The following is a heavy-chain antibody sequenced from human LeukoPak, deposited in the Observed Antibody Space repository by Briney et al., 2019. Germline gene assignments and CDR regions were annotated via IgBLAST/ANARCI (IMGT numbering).Heavy chain of an antibody. J-gene: IGHJ5*02. CDR2: THCSAEA. CDR1: GGSMNNNY. D-gene: IGHD3-10*01. CDR3: ARHANSGTYPLDL. V-gene: IGHV4-59*08. Sequence: SETLSLTCTVSGGSMNNNYWSWFRQPPGERLEWIAYTHCSAEANYNASVRSRVTISLDTSKKQLSLKVSSVTAADTAVYYCARHANSGTYPLDLWGPGTLVTVSS.